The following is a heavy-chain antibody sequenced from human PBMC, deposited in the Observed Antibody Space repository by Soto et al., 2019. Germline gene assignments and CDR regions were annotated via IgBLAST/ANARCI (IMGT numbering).Heavy chain of an antibody. CDR2: ISISSSYI. V-gene: IGHV3-21*01. D-gene: IGHD6-19*01. Sequence: EVQLVESGGGLVKPGGSLRLSCAASGFTFSSYSMNWVRQAPGKGLEWVSSISISSSYIYYADSVKGRFTISRDNAKNPLYLQMNSLRAEDTAVYYCARYHCIAVAGLDYWGQVTLVTVSS. J-gene: IGHJ4*02. CDR3: ARYHCIAVAGLDY. CDR1: GFTFSSYS.